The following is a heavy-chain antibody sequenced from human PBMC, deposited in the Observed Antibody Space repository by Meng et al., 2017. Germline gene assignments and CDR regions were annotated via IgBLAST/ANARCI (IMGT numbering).Heavy chain of an antibody. Sequence: QVHLQQWGAGLLKPSETLSLTCAVYGGSFSGYYWSWIRQPPGKGLEWIGEINHSGSTNYNPSLKSRVTISVDTSKNQFSLKLSSVTAADTAVYYCARVPTYYYDSSGYYLFDYWGQGTLVTVSS. CDR1: GGSFSGYY. D-gene: IGHD3-22*01. V-gene: IGHV4-34*01. CDR3: ARVPTYYYDSSGYYLFDY. J-gene: IGHJ4*02. CDR2: INHSGST.